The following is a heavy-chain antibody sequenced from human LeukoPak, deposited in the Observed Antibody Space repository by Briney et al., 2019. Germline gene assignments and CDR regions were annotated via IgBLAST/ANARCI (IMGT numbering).Heavy chain of an antibody. CDR2: ISSSSSYI. D-gene: IGHD5-18*01. CDR1: GFTFSNAW. V-gene: IGHV3-21*01. J-gene: IGHJ4*02. Sequence: PGGSLRLSCAASGFTFSNAWMTWVRQAPGKGLEWVSSISSSSSYIYYADSVKGRFTISRDNAKNSLYLQMNSLRAEDTAVYYCARDQPTRGYSYAFDYWGQGTLVTVSS. CDR3: ARDQPTRGYSYAFDY.